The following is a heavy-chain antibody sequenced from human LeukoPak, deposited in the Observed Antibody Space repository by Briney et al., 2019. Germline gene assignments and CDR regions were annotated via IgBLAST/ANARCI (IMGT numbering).Heavy chain of an antibody. CDR2: LSGSGGST. CDR1: GFTFGNYA. Sequence: GGSLRLSCAASGFTFGNYAMNWVRQAPGKGLEWVSSLSGSGGSTYYADSVKGRFTISRDNSKNTLYLQMNSLRAEDTAVYYCAKDSYYDFWSGYGIDYWGQGTLVTVSS. CDR3: AKDSYYDFWSGYGIDY. J-gene: IGHJ4*02. V-gene: IGHV3-23*01. D-gene: IGHD3-3*01.